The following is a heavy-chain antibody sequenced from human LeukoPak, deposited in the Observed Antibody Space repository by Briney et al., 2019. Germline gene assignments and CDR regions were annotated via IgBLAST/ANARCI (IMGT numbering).Heavy chain of an antibody. D-gene: IGHD1-26*01. CDR2: VYYSGST. CDR3: ARVIVGVTIPLYYFDY. V-gene: IGHV4-61*01. Sequence: PSETLCLTCTVSGGYVSSGSYYWTWIRQPPGKGLEWIGLVYYSGSTNYNPSLKSRVTISVDASKNQFSLRLSSVTAADTAVYYCARVIVGVTIPLYYFDYWGQGTLVTVSS. J-gene: IGHJ4*02. CDR1: GGYVSSGSYY.